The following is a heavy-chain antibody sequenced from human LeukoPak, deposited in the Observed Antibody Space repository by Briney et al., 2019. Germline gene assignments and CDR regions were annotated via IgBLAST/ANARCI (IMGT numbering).Heavy chain of an antibody. Sequence: SQTLSLTCALSGDSVSSNSAAWNWLRQSPSRGLEWLGRTYYRSKLYNDYAVSVKSLITINPDTSKNQFSLQLTSVTPEDTAVYYCAREGHDAFDIWGQGTMVTVSS. J-gene: IGHJ3*02. CDR3: AREGHDAFDI. V-gene: IGHV6-1*01. CDR2: TYYRSKLYN. CDR1: GDSVSSNSAA.